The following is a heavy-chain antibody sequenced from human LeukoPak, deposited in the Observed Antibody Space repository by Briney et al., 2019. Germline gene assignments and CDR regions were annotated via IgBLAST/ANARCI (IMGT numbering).Heavy chain of an antibody. CDR1: GFTFSSYS. CDR3: ARKMVGAAGGVDY. J-gene: IGHJ4*02. CDR2: ISNSSSHI. Sequence: GGSLRLSCAASGFTFSSYSMNWARQAPGKGLEWVSSISNSSSHIYYTDSVRGRFTIPRDNAKNSLFLQMNSLRAEDTAVYYCARKMVGAAGGVDYWGQGTLVTVSS. D-gene: IGHD2-15*01. V-gene: IGHV3-21*01.